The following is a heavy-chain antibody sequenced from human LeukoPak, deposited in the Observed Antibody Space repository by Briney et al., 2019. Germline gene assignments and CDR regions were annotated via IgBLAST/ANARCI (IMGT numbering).Heavy chain of an antibody. CDR2: IYSGGST. CDR1: GFTVSSNY. V-gene: IGHV3-53*05. D-gene: IGHD3-22*01. Sequence: PGGSLRLSCAASGFTVSSNYMSWVRQAPGKGLEWVSVIYSGGSTYYADSVKGRFTISRDNAKNSLYLQMNSLRAEDTALYYCAKADYYDGKTPGGYWGQGTLVTVSS. J-gene: IGHJ4*02. CDR3: AKADYYDGKTPGGY.